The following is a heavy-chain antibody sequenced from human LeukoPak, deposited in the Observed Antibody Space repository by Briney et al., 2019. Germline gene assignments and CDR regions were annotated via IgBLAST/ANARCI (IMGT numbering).Heavy chain of an antibody. J-gene: IGHJ4*02. V-gene: IGHV3-23*01. CDR3: ARERAYCGGDCYSYFDY. D-gene: IGHD2-21*02. CDR2: ISGSGGST. CDR1: GFIFSNAW. Sequence: GGSLRLSCAASGFIFSNAWMSWVRQAPGKGLEWVSAISGSGGSTYYADSVKGRFTISRDNSKNTLYLQMNSLRAEDTAVYYCARERAYCGGDCYSYFDYWGQGTLVTVSS.